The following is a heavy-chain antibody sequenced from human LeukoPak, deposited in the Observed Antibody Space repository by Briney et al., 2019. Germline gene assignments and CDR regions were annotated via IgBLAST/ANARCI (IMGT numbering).Heavy chain of an antibody. D-gene: IGHD1-26*01. J-gene: IGHJ4*02. CDR3: ASQRGSGSFYFDY. V-gene: IGHV3-30*03. CDR2: ISYDGSNK. CDR1: GFTFSSYS. Sequence: GGSLRLSCAASGFTFSSYSMNWVRQAPGKGLEWVAVISYDGSNKYYADSVKGRFTISRDNSKNTLYLQMNSLRAEDTAVYYCASQRGSGSFYFDYWGQGTLVTVSS.